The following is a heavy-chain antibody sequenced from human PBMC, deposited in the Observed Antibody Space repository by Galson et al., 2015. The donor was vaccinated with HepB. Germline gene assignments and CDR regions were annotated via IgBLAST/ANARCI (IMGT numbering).Heavy chain of an antibody. D-gene: IGHD1-26*01. V-gene: IGHV2-70*04. CDR2: IDWDNDK. CDR1: GFSLSTNKMR. Sequence: PALVKPTQTLTLTCTFSGFSLSTNKMRVSWIRQPPGKALEWLARIDWDNDKFYTTSLKTRLTISKDTSKNQVVLTMTNMDPVDTATYYCARSIVGATTFDYWGQGTLVTVSS. J-gene: IGHJ4*02. CDR3: ARSIVGATTFDY.